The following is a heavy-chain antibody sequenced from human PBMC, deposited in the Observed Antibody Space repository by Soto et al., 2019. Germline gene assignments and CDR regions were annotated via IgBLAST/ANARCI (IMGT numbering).Heavy chain of an antibody. CDR1: GFTFSSYA. V-gene: IGHV3-23*01. Sequence: GGSLRLSCAASGFTFSSYAMSWVRQAPGKGLEWVSAISGSGGSTYYADTVKGRYTISRDNSKNTLFLQMNSLRAEDTAVYYCAKGVGATGHFDYWGQGTLVTVSS. J-gene: IGHJ4*02. CDR2: ISGSGGST. CDR3: AKGVGATGHFDY. D-gene: IGHD1-26*01.